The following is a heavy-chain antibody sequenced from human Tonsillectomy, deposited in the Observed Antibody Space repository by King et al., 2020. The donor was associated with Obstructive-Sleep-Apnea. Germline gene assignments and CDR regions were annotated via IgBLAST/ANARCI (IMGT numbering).Heavy chain of an antibody. J-gene: IGHJ4*02. CDR2: IYYSGST. CDR3: ARDKAPGGYSPMPIDY. Sequence: QLQESGPGLVKPSQTLSLTCSVSGGSISSVGYYWSWIRQHPGKGLEWIGYIYYSGSTYYNPSLKSRVTISVDTSKNQFSLKLSSVTAADTAVYYCARDKAPGGYSPMPIDYWGQGTLVTVSS. V-gene: IGHV4-31*03. D-gene: IGHD3-10*01. CDR1: GGSISSVGYY.